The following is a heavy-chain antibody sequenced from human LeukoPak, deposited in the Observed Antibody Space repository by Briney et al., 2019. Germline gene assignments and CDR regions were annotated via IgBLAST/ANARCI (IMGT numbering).Heavy chain of an antibody. D-gene: IGHD7-27*01. Sequence: GGSLRLSCAASGFTFDDYAMHWVRQAPGKGLEWVSGISWNSGSIGYADSVKGRFTISRDNSKNTLYLQMNSLRAEDTAVYYCAKDLGTDWGPYYYYYYYMDVWGKGTTVTVSS. CDR2: ISWNSGSI. J-gene: IGHJ6*03. CDR1: GFTFDDYA. CDR3: AKDLGTDWGPYYYYYYYMDV. V-gene: IGHV3-9*01.